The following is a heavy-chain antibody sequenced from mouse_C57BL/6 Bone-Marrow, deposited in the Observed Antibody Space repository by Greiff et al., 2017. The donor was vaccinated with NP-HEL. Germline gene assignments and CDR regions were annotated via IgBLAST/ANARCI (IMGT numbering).Heavy chain of an antibody. CDR3: ARATITTVVATRYFDV. J-gene: IGHJ1*03. D-gene: IGHD1-1*01. V-gene: IGHV5-4*03. Sequence: EVMLVESGGGLVKPGGSLKLSCAASGFTFSSYAMSWVRQTPEKRLEWVATISDGGSYTYYPDNVKGRFTISRDNAKNNLYLQMSHLKSEDTAMYYCARATITTVVATRYFDVWGTGTTVTVSS. CDR1: GFTFSSYA. CDR2: ISDGGSYT.